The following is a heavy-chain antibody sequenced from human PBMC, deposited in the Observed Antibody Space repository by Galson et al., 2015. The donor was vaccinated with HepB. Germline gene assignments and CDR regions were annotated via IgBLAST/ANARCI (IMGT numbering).Heavy chain of an antibody. CDR2: IYPGDSDT. J-gene: IGHJ1*01. CDR1: GYSFTSYW. D-gene: IGHD3-10*01. CDR3: ARQDHHPITMVRGKYFQH. Sequence: QSGAEVKKPGESLKISCKGSGYSFTSYWIGWVRQMPGKGLEWMGIIYPGDSDTRYSPSFQGQVTISADKSISTAYLQWSSLKASDTAMYYCARQDHHPITMVRGKYFQHWGQGTLVTVSS. V-gene: IGHV5-51*01.